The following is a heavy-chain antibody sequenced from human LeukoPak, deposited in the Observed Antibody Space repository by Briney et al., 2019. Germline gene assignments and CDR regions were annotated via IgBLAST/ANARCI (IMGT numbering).Heavy chain of an antibody. CDR1: GSSISSYY. D-gene: IGHD6-13*01. CDR2: IYYSGST. CDR3: ARDESSSWYVY. V-gene: IGHV4-59*01. Sequence: SETLSLTCTVSGSSISSYYWSWIRQPPGKGLEWIGYIYYSGSTNYNPSLKSRVTILVDTSKNQFSLKLSSVTAADTAVYYCARDESSSWYVYWGQGTLVTVSS. J-gene: IGHJ4*02.